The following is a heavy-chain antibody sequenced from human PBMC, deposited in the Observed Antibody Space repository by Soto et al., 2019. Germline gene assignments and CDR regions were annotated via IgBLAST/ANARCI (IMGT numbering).Heavy chain of an antibody. V-gene: IGHV1-69*13. D-gene: IGHD4-17*01. Sequence: GASVKVSCKASGGTFSSYAISWVRQAPGQGLDWMGGIIPIFGTANYAQKFQGRVTITADESTSTAYMELSSLRSEDTAVYYCARDQIDGDGDRGERGWFDPWGQGTLVTVSS. CDR3: ARDQIDGDGDRGERGWFDP. CDR1: GGTFSSYA. J-gene: IGHJ5*02. CDR2: IIPIFGTA.